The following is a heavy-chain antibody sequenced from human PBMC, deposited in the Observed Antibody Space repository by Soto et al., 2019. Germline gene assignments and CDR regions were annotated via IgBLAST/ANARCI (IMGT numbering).Heavy chain of an antibody. CDR3: ATPGRSIAARPGNYGMDV. CDR2: ISGSGGST. J-gene: IGHJ6*02. Sequence: GSLRLSCAASGFTFSSYAMSWVRQAPGKGLEWVSAISGSGGSTYYADSVKGRFTISRDNSKNTLYLQMNSLRAEDTAVYYCATPGRSIAARPGNYGMDVWGQGTTVTVSS. V-gene: IGHV3-23*01. CDR1: GFTFSSYA. D-gene: IGHD6-6*01.